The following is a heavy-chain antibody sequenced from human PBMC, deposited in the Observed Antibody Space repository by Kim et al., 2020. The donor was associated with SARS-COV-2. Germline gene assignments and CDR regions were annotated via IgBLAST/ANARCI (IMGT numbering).Heavy chain of an antibody. CDR2: ST. J-gene: IGHJ4*02. D-gene: IGHD1-26*01. Sequence: STNYNPSLKSRVTISVGTSKNQFSLKLSSVTAADTAVYYCARGVVGASIDWGQGTLVTVSS. CDR3: ARGVVGASID. V-gene: IGHV4-34*01.